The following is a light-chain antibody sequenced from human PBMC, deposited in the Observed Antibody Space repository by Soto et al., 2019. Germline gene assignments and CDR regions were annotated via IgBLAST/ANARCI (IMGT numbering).Light chain of an antibody. V-gene: IGKV1-5*03. J-gene: IGKJ2*01. CDR2: KAS. Sequence: DIQMTQSPSTLSASVGDRVTITCRASQSISSWLAWYQQKPGKAPKLLIYKASSLESGVPSRFSGSGSGTEFTLTISSLQPDDFATYYCLQYNSYSPYTFGQGTMMEIK. CDR1: QSISSW. CDR3: LQYNSYSPYT.